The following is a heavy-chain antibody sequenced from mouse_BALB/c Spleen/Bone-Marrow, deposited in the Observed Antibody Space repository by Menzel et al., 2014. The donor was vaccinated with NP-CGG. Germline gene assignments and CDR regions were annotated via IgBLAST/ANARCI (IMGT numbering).Heavy chain of an antibody. J-gene: IGHJ4*01. CDR2: IWKGGST. D-gene: IGHD2-14*01. CDR1: GFSLTSYG. CDR3: AKIGTTTGAQDY. V-gene: IGHV2-5*01. Sequence: VKLVESGPGLVQPSQSLSITCTVSGFSLTSYGVHWVRQSPGKGLEWLGVIWKGGSTDYNAAFMSRLNIPKDNSKSQVFCKMNSLQADDTAIYYCAKIGTTTGAQDYWGQGTSVTVSS.